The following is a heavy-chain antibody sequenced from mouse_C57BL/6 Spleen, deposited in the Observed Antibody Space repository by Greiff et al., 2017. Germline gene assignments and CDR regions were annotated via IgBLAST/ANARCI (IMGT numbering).Heavy chain of an antibody. D-gene: IGHD2-10*01. V-gene: IGHV1-15*01. CDR2: IDPDTGGT. CDR3: SRSGLLLYYFDY. J-gene: IGHJ2*01. Sequence: QVQLQQSGAELVRPGASVTLSCKASGYTFTDYEMHWVKQTPVHGLEWIGAIDPDTGGTAYNQKFKGKAILTADKSASTAYMELRSLTSEDSAVYDGSRSGLLLYYFDYWGQGTTLTVSS. CDR1: GYTFTDYE.